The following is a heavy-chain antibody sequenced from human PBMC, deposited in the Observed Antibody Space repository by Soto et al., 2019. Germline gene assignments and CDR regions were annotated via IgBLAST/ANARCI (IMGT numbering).Heavy chain of an antibody. D-gene: IGHD3-16*02. Sequence: EVQLVESGGGLVQPGGSLRLSCAASGFTFSSYWMSWVRQAPGKGLEWVANIKQDGSEKYYVDSVKGRFTISRDNAKNSLYLQINSLGAEDTAVYYGARSAGGVIVVGANGMDVWGQGTTVTVSS. CDR2: IKQDGSEK. V-gene: IGHV3-7*01. CDR1: GFTFSSYW. CDR3: ARSAGGVIVVGANGMDV. J-gene: IGHJ6*02.